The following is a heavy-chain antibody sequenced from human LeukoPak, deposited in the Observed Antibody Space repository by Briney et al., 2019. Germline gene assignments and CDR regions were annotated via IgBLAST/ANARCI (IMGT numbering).Heavy chain of an antibody. CDR2: LYYSGST. J-gene: IGHJ4*02. CDR3: AVLGNYALNY. CDR1: GGSISSYY. V-gene: IGHV4-59*13. D-gene: IGHD1-7*01. Sequence: TSETLSLTCTVPGGSISSYYWSWIRQPPGKGLEWIGYLYYSGSTNYNPSLKSRVTISVDTSKKQLSLKLSSVTAADTAVYYCAVLGNYALNYWGQGTLVTVSS.